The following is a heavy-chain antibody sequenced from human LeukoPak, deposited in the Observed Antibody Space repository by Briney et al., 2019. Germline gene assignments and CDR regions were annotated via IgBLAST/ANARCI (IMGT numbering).Heavy chain of an antibody. V-gene: IGHV4-59*01. J-gene: IGHJ4*02. CDR1: GGSISSYY. CDR2: IYYSGTT. D-gene: IGHD5-12*01. CDR3: AGYSGYDGDY. Sequence: SETLSLTCTVSGGSISSYYWSWIRQPPGKGLEWIGYIYYSGTTTYNPSLKSRVTISVDTSKNQFSLKLSSVTAADTAVYYCAGYSGYDGDYWGQGTLVTVSS.